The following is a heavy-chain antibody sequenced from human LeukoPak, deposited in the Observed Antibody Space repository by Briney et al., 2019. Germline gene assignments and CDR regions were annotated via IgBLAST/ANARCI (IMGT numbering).Heavy chain of an antibody. J-gene: IGHJ4*02. CDR1: GYTFTGYY. Sequence: ASVKVPCKASGYTFTGYYMHWVRQAPGQGLEWMGWINPNSGGTNYAQKFQGRVTMTRDTSISTAYMELSRLRSDDTAVYYCASMMGIAVAGTSPCDYWGQGTLVTVSS. CDR2: INPNSGGT. D-gene: IGHD6-19*01. CDR3: ASMMGIAVAGTSPCDY. V-gene: IGHV1-2*02.